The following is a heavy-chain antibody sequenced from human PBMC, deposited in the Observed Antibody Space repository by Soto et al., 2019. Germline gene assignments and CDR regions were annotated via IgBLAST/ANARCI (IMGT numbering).Heavy chain of an antibody. CDR1: GGSFSGYY. V-gene: IGHV4-34*01. Sequence: PSETLSLTCAVYGGSFSGYYWSWIRQPPGKGLEWIGEINHSGSTNYNPSLKSRVTISVDTSKNQFSLKLSSVTAADTAVYYCARGPAGSSWRRLGFFRYWGQGTLVTVSS. CDR2: INHSGST. D-gene: IGHD6-13*01. CDR3: ARGPAGSSWRRLGFFRY. J-gene: IGHJ4*02.